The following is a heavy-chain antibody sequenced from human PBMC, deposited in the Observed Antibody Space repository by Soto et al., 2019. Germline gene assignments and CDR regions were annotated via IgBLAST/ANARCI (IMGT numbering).Heavy chain of an antibody. D-gene: IGHD2-8*02. CDR3: ASGTYSYDGTGGSVFHF. CDR2: IIPDLGTP. J-gene: IGHJ4*02. CDR1: EGASIIYG. V-gene: IGHV1-69*01. Sequence: QVQLVQSGAELKKPGSSVKVSCEASEGASIIYGVSWVRQAPGQGLEWMGGIIPDLGTPNYAPNFRGRATISADDSTNTDFFDLTSLTSEDTAVYFCASGTYSYDGTGGSVFHFWGQGTQVTVSS.